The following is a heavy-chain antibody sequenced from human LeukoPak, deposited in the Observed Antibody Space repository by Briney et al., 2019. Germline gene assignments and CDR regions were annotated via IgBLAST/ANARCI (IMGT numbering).Heavy chain of an antibody. J-gene: IGHJ4*02. CDR3: ARNHYGSVDY. CDR1: AFAFSSNW. CDR2: IKEDGSET. Sequence: GGSLRLSCVASAFAFSSNWMSWVRQAPGKGLEWVASIKEDGSETYYVDSVKGRFTISRDNAKNPLYLQMNSLRAEDTAVYYCARNHYGSVDYWGQGTLVTVSS. V-gene: IGHV3-7*02. D-gene: IGHD3-10*01.